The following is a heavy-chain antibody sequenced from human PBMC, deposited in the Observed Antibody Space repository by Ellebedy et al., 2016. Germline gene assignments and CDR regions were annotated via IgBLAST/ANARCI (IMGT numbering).Heavy chain of an antibody. V-gene: IGHV3-73*01. CDR2: IRSKANSYAT. CDR1: GFTFSGSA. D-gene: IGHD2-21*01. J-gene: IGHJ4*02. CDR3: STGGYFYDY. Sequence: GESLKISCAASGFTFSGSAVHWVRQASGKGLEWVGRIRSKANSYATAYAASVKGRFTISRDDSKNSVYLQMNSLKTEDTAVYYCSTGGYFYDYWGQGTLVTVSS.